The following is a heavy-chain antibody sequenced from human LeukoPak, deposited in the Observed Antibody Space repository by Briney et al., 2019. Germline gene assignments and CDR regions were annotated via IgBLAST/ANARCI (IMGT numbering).Heavy chain of an antibody. CDR2: INPSGGST. D-gene: IGHD3-22*01. J-gene: IGHJ4*02. CDR1: GYTFTSYY. V-gene: IGHV1-46*01. CDR3: ARDGHYYDSSGYFVPSEYFDY. Sequence: ASVKVSCKASGYTFTSYYMHWVRQAPGQGLEWMGIINPSGGSTSYAQKFQDRVTMTRDTSTSTVYMELSSLRSEDTAVYYCARDGHYYDSSGYFVPSEYFDYWGQGTLVTVSS.